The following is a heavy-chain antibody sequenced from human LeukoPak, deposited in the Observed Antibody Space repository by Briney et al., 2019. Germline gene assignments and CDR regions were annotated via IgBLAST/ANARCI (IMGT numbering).Heavy chain of an antibody. CDR3: AGLIRPGWFDP. D-gene: IGHD1-14*01. Sequence: RPSETLSLTCTVSGASIRSSTEYSGWIRQPPGKGLEWIANIYYSGSTYYNPSLKSRVTISVDTSKNQFSLKLSSVTAADTAVYYCAGLIRPGWFDPWGQGTLVTVSS. CDR2: IYYSGST. J-gene: IGHJ5*02. V-gene: IGHV4-39*01. CDR1: GASIRSSTEY.